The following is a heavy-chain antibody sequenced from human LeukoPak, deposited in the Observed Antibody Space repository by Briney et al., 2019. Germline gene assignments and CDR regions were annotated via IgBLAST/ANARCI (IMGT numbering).Heavy chain of an antibody. J-gene: IGHJ3*02. CDR2: INPNSGGT. Sequence: ASVKVSCKASGYTFTGYYMHWVRQAPGQGLEWMGWINPNSGGTNYAQKFQGRVTMTRDTSISTAYMELSRLRSDDTAVYCCASRLRLRFLEWLPDDAFDIWGQGTTVTVSS. CDR3: ASRLRLRFLEWLPDDAFDI. D-gene: IGHD3-3*01. V-gene: IGHV1-2*02. CDR1: GYTFTGYY.